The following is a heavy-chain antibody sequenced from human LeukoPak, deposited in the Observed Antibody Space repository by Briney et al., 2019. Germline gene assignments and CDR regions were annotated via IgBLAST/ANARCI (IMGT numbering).Heavy chain of an antibody. D-gene: IGHD3-9*01. J-gene: IGHJ4*02. CDR1: GGSISSYY. CDR2: IYYSGST. Sequence: PSETLSLTCTVSGGSISSYYWSWIRQPPGKGLEWIGYIYYSGSTNYNPSLKSRVTISVDTSKNQFSLKLSSVTAADTAVYYCAGRYFDYVDYWGQGTLVTVSS. V-gene: IGHV4-59*01. CDR3: AGRYFDYVDY.